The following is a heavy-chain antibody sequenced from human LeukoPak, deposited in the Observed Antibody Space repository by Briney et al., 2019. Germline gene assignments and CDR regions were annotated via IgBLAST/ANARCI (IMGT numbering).Heavy chain of an antibody. V-gene: IGHV3-30*02. J-gene: IGHJ5*02. D-gene: IGHD6-19*01. CDR2: IRYDGSNK. CDR1: GFTFSSYG. Sequence: PGGSLRLSCAASGFTFSSYGMHWVRQAPGKGLEWVAFIRYDGSNKYYADSVKGRFTISRDNSKNTLYLQMNSLRAEDTAVYYCARERGWLGYNWFDRWGQGTLVTVSS. CDR3: ARERGWLGYNWFDR.